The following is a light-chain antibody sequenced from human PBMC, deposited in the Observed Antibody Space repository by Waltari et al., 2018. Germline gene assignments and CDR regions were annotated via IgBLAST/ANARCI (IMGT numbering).Light chain of an antibody. CDR3: QSYDSSLSGSEV. CDR1: SSNIGAGYD. CDR2: GNN. J-gene: IGLJ1*01. Sequence: QSVLAQPPSVSGAPGQRVTISCTGNSSNIGAGYDVHWYQQLPGTAPKLLIFGNNKRPSGVPARFSGSKSGTSASLAITGLQAEDEADYYCQSYDSSLSGSEVFGTGTKVTVL. V-gene: IGLV1-40*01.